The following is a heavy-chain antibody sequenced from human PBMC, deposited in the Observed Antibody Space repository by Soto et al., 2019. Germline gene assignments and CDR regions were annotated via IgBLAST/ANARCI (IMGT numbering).Heavy chain of an antibody. Sequence: QITLKESGPTLVKPTQTLTLTCTFSGFSLNTSGVGVGWVRQPPGKALEWLAVIYWTGDKRYSPSLKSRLSITKDTSKDQVVLTMTNMDPVDTAIFFCAHKLPITTSAFDVWGQGTMVTVYS. CDR1: GFSLNTSGVG. CDR3: AHKLPITTSAFDV. V-gene: IGHV2-5*01. D-gene: IGHD4-4*01. CDR2: IYWTGDK. J-gene: IGHJ3*01.